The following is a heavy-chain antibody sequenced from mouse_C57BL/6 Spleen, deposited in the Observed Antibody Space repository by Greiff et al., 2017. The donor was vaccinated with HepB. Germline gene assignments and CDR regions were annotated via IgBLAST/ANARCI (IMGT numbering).Heavy chain of an antibody. D-gene: IGHD1-1*01. J-gene: IGHJ4*01. CDR2: IHPNSGST. CDR1: GYTFTSYW. V-gene: IGHV1-64*01. Sequence: VKLQQPGAELVKPGASVKLSCKASGYTFTSYWMHWVKQRPGQGLEWIGMIHPNSGSTNYNEKFKSKATLTVDKSSSTAYMQLSSLTSEDSAVYYCARSGYGSSYYAMDYWGQGTSVTVSS. CDR3: ARSGYGSSYYAMDY.